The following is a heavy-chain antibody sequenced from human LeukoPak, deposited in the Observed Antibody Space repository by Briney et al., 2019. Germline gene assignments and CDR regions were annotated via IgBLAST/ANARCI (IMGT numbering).Heavy chain of an antibody. CDR3: AKDLIVATIFRYSSPMGY. J-gene: IGHJ4*02. D-gene: IGHD5-12*01. CDR1: GFTFSSYW. Sequence: PGGSLRLSCAASGFTFSSYWMSWVRQAPGKGLEWVSAISGSGDNTNYADSVKGRFTISRDNSKNTLYLQMNSLRAEDTAVYYCAKDLIVATIFRYSSPMGYWGQGTLVTVSS. CDR2: ISGSGDNT. V-gene: IGHV3-23*01.